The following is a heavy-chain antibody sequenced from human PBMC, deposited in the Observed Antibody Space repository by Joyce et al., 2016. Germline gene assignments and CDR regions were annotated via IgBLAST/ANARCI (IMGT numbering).Heavy chain of an antibody. CDR2: IKYDGSEK. V-gene: IGHV3-7*03. CDR1: GFTLRNYW. CDR3: AREASGYDFGRD. D-gene: IGHD5-12*01. J-gene: IGHJ1*01. Sequence: EVQLVESGGGLVQPGGSLRLSCAASGFTLRNYWMAWIRQATGKGLQWVAKIKYDGSEKFYVDSVKGRFTISRENAKNSVYLQMDSLRAEDTAVYYCAREASGYDFGRDWGQGTLVTVSP.